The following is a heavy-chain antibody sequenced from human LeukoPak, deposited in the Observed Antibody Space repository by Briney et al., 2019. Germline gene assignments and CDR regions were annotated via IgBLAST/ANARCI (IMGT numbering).Heavy chain of an antibody. CDR2: IHPNSGGT. CDR1: GYTLTGYY. D-gene: IGHD3-22*01. Sequence: GASVKVSCKASGYTLTGYYMNWVRQAPGQGLEWMGWIHPNSGGTNYGQKFQGRVTMTRDTSISIVYMELSRLRSDDTAVYYCARGPSDSSGYYYEGDAFDIWGQGTVVTVSS. CDR3: ARGPSDSSGYYYEGDAFDI. J-gene: IGHJ3*02. V-gene: IGHV1-2*02.